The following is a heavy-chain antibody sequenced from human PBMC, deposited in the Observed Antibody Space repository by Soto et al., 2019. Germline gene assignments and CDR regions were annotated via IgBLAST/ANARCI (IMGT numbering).Heavy chain of an antibody. CDR2: ISSSSSYT. V-gene: IGHV3-11*06. Sequence: QVQLVESGGGLVKPGGSLRLSCAASGFTFSDYYMSWIRQAPGKGLEWVSYISSSSSYTNYADSVKGRFTISRDNAKNSLYLQMNSLRAEDTAVYYCVRVPGYCSGGSCYRDYWGQGTLVTVSS. CDR3: VRVPGYCSGGSCYRDY. J-gene: IGHJ4*02. CDR1: GFTFSDYY. D-gene: IGHD2-15*01.